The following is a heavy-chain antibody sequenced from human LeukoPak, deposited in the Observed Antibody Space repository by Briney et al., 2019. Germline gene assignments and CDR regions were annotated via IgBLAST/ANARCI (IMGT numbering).Heavy chain of an antibody. CDR2: INTNTGNP. Sequence: ASVKVSCKTSGYSFISYAINWVRQAPGQGLEWMGWINTNTGNPTYAQGFTGRFVFSLDTSVSTAYLQISSLKAEDTAVYYCARDVGEVAVGSPYDYWGQGTLVTVSS. D-gene: IGHD6-19*01. J-gene: IGHJ4*02. CDR1: GYSFISYA. V-gene: IGHV7-4-1*02. CDR3: ARDVGEVAVGSPYDY.